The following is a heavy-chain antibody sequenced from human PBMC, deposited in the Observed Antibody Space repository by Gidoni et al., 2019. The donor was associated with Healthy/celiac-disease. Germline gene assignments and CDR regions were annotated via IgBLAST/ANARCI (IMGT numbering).Heavy chain of an antibody. D-gene: IGHD4-4*01. CDR1: GYTFTGYY. CDR2: INPNSGGS. Sequence: QVQLVQSGAEVKKPGASVKVSGKASGYTFTGYYLHWVRQAPGQGLEWMGWINPNSGGSNYAQKFQGWVTMTRDTSISTAYMELSRLRSDDTAVYYCARGSGDYSTHYYYFYMDVWGKGTTVTVSS. J-gene: IGHJ6*03. CDR3: ARGSGDYSTHYYYFYMDV. V-gene: IGHV1-2*04.